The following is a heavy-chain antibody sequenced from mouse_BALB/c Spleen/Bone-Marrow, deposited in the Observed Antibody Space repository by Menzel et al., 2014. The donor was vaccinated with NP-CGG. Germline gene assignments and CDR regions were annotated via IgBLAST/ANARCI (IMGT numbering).Heavy chain of an antibody. D-gene: IGHD1-1*01. J-gene: IGHJ1*01. CDR3: ARPGLNFYASRYFDV. CDR2: INPDSSTI. CDR1: GFDFSRYW. Sequence: EVKVIESGGGLVQPGGSLKLSCAASGFDFSRYWMGWVRQAPGKGLEWIGEINPDSSTINYTPSLKDKFTISRDNAKNTLYLQMSKVRSEDTALYFCARPGLNFYASRYFDVWGAGTTVTVSS. V-gene: IGHV4-1*02.